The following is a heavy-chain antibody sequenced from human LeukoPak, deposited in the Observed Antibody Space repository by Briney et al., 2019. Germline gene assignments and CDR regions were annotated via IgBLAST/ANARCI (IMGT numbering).Heavy chain of an antibody. CDR2: IYYTGTP. CDR1: STYX. CDR3: ARRGDLGRAFDV. D-gene: IGHD2-21*02. V-gene: IGHV4-39*01. J-gene: IGHJ3*01. Sequence: STYXWGWVRQXPGKGLEWIGSIYYTGTPYYNPSLTSRVTISVDTSKNQFSLKLSSVTAADTAVYYCARRGDLGRAFDVWGQGTMVTVSS.